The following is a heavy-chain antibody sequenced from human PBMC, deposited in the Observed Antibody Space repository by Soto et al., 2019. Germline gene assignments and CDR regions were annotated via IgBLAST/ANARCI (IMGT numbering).Heavy chain of an antibody. Sequence: QVQLQESGPGLVEPSQTLSLTCSVSGDSISSGGYHWSWIRQHPGKGLEWIVYIYYSGDTYYNPSLKSRVAISVHTSKKQFSLNLSSATAADTAVYYCARLAYSSRGGQFFDYWGQGVLVTVSS. D-gene: IGHD6-13*01. CDR1: GDSISSGGYH. V-gene: IGHV4-31*03. CDR2: IYYSGDT. CDR3: ARLAYSSRGGQFFDY. J-gene: IGHJ4*02.